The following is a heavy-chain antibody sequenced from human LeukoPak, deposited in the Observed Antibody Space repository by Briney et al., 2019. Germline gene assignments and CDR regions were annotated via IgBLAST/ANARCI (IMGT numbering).Heavy chain of an antibody. CDR2: IYYSGTT. J-gene: IGHJ4*02. D-gene: IGHD2-15*01. CDR3: ARLVPPGGGDCTGSNCHTVYYFDY. CDR1: GGSITSSSSY. V-gene: IGHV4-39*01. Sequence: SGTLSLTCAISGGSITSSSSYWGWIRQPPGKGLEWIGTIYYSGTTYYNPSLKSRVTISIDAAKNQFSLMLTSVTAADTAVYYCARLVPPGGGDCTGSNCHTVYYFDYWGQGTLVTVSS.